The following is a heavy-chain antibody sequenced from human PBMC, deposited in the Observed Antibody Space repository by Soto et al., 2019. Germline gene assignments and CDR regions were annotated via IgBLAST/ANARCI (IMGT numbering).Heavy chain of an antibody. J-gene: IGHJ5*02. CDR2: INIDGTTT. CDR3: ARIPNSDTDPFP. D-gene: IGHD1-26*01. V-gene: IGHV3-74*01. Sequence: VPGKGLVWVSRINIDGTTTNYADSVKGRFTISRDNAKNMLYLQMDSLRAEDTAVYYCARIPNSDTDPFPWFQGNLVSVSA.